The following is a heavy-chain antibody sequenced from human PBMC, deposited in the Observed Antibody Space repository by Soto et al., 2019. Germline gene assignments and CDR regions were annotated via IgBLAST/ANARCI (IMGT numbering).Heavy chain of an antibody. CDR1: GYPFRNYD. CDR2: MNPNDGNT. CDR3: ARSDLGWGVYFDY. Sequence: QVQLVQSGAEVKKPGASVTVSCKASGYPFRNYDINWVRQAPGQVLEGMGWMNPNDGNTGYAQQFQGRVTMTRDTSINTAYMELSSLISEDTAIYFCARSDLGWGVYFDYWGQGALVTVSS. D-gene: IGHD3-10*01. J-gene: IGHJ4*02. V-gene: IGHV1-8*01.